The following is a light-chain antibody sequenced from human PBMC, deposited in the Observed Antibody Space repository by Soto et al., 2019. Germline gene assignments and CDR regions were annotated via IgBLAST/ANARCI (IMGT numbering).Light chain of an antibody. Sequence: EFVLTQSPGTLSLSPGERATLSCRASQSVGSNYLAWYQQKPGQAPRLLIYGASSRATGIADRLGGSGSGTDFTLTISRLEPEDFALYYCQQYGYSPITFGQGTRLEIK. J-gene: IGKJ5*01. CDR3: QQYGYSPIT. CDR2: GAS. V-gene: IGKV3-20*01. CDR1: QSVGSNY.